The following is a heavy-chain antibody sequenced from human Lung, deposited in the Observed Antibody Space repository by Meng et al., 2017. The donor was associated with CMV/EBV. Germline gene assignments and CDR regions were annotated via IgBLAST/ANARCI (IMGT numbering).Heavy chain of an antibody. J-gene: IGHJ4*02. CDR2: IYHSGST. Sequence: QVPLQEAGPGLVKPSGTLPLTCAVSGGAISSSNWWSWVRQPPGKGLEWIGEIYHSGSTNYNPSLKSRVTISVDKSKNQFSLKLSSVTAADTAVYYCASFPPPGKQWLVTDYWGQGTLVTASS. D-gene: IGHD6-19*01. V-gene: IGHV4-4*02. CDR3: ASFPPPGKQWLVTDY. CDR1: GGAISSSNW.